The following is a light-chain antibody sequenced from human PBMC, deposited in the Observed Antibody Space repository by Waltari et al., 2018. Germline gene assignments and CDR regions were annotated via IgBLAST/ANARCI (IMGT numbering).Light chain of an antibody. CDR2: HAY. Sequence: EIVLTQSPATLSLSPGGRATLSCRASQSIQRYLGWYQQKPGQAPSLLIYHAYNRATGVPDRFSGSVSETDFTLTISRLEPEDSAIYYCQQRADWPLTFGGGTTVEIK. CDR1: QSIQRY. J-gene: IGKJ4*01. V-gene: IGKV3-11*01. CDR3: QQRADWPLT.